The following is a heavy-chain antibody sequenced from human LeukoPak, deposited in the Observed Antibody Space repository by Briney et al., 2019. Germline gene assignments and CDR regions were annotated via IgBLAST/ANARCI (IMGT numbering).Heavy chain of an antibody. D-gene: IGHD3-10*01. CDR1: GYTFTNYF. V-gene: IGHV1-2*02. J-gene: IGHJ4*02. CDR2: TNPSSGGT. CDR3: ARDYYGSGNRFDY. Sequence: ASVKVSCKASGYTFTNYFIHWVRQAPGQGLEWMGWTNPSSGGTNYAQKFQGRVTMTRDTSISTAYMELSSLTSGGTAVYYCARDYYGSGNRFDYWGQGTLVTVFS.